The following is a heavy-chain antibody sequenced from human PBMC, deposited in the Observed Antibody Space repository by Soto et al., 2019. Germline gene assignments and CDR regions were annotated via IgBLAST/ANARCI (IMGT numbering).Heavy chain of an antibody. CDR2: ISAYNGNT. J-gene: IGHJ3*02. V-gene: IGHV1-18*01. CDR1: GYTFTSYG. Sequence: VASVKVSCKASGYTFTSYGISWVRQAPGQGLEWMGWISAYNGNTSYAQKLQGRVTMTTDTSTSTAYMELRSLRSDDTAVYYCARVRYCSGGSCYSAAFDIWGQGTMVTVSS. CDR3: ARVRYCSGGSCYSAAFDI. D-gene: IGHD2-15*01.